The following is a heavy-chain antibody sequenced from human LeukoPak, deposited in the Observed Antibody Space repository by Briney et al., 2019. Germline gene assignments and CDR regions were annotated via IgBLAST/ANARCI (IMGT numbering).Heavy chain of an antibody. V-gene: IGHV1-18*01. Sequence: ASVKVSCKASGYTFTSYGISWVRQAPGQGLEWMGWISAYNGNTNYAQKLQGRVTMTTDTSTSTAYMELRSLRSDDTAVYHCARDEYASSWYYFDYWGQGTPVTVSS. CDR3: ARDEYASSWYYFDY. CDR1: GYTFTSYG. CDR2: ISAYNGNT. D-gene: IGHD6-13*01. J-gene: IGHJ4*02.